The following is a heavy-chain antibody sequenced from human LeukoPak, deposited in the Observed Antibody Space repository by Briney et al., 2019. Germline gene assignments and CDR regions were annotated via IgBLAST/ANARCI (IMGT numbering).Heavy chain of an antibody. CDR2: ISSSSSTI. D-gene: IGHD2-15*01. V-gene: IGHV3-48*01. CDR3: ARDSKDLGSRRNWFDP. J-gene: IGHJ5*02. CDR1: GFTFSSYS. Sequence: GGSLRLSCAASGFTFSSYSMNWDRQAPGKGLEWVSYISSSSSTIYYADSVKGRFTISRDNAKNSLYLQMNSLRAEDTAVYYCARDSKDLGSRRNWFDPWGQGTLVTVSS.